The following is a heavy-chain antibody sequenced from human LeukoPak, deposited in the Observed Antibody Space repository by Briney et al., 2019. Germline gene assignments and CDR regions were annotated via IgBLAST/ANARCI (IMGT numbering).Heavy chain of an antibody. D-gene: IGHD3-10*01. J-gene: IGHJ4*02. CDR1: GFTFSDYA. Sequence: PGRSLRLSCTTSGFTFSDYAMSWVRQAPGKGLEWVSYISSDSSTIYYADSVKGRFTISRDNAKNSLYLQMNNLRDEDTAVYYCATWFGELSWGLFDYWGQGTLVTVSS. CDR3: ATWFGELSWGLFDY. V-gene: IGHV3-48*02. CDR2: ISSDSSTI.